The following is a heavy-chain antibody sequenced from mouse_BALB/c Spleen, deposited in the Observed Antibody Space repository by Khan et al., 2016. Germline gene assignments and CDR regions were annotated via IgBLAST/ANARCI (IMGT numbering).Heavy chain of an antibody. Sequence: EVQLVESGPSLVKPSQTLSLTCSVTGDSITSGYWNWIRKFPGNKLEYMGYISYSGSTYYNPSLKSRISITRDTSKHQYYLQLKSVTTEDTATYYCARYHYGSSWFDYWGQGTTLTVSS. CDR2: ISYSGST. D-gene: IGHD1-1*01. CDR3: ARYHYGSSWFDY. V-gene: IGHV3-8*02. CDR1: GDSITSGY. J-gene: IGHJ2*01.